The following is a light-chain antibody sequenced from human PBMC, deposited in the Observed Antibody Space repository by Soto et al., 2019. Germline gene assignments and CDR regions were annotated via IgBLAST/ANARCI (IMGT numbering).Light chain of an antibody. V-gene: IGKV1-5*01. Sequence: DIQMTQSPSTLSASVGDRVTITCRASQSISSWLAWYQQKPGKAPKLLIYDASSLESGGPSRFSGSGSGTEFTLTISSLQPDDFETYYCQQYNSSPWTLGPGPKVDIK. CDR3: QQYNSSPWT. J-gene: IGKJ1*01. CDR2: DAS. CDR1: QSISSW.